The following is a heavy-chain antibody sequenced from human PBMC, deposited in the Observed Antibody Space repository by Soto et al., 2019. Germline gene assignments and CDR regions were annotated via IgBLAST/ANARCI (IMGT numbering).Heavy chain of an antibody. CDR1: RYSVKISDYA. Sequence: KIACTSSRYSVKISDYAISLKSQMPGKGLEWMGVISPGDSNTRYSPSFQGQVTFSADNSLNTAYLQWNTLRASDTAIYYCARRTYESGWRYYFDFWGQGTLVTVPS. CDR2: ISPGDSNT. V-gene: IGHV5-51*01. CDR3: ARRTYESGWRYYFDF. D-gene: IGHD6-19*01. J-gene: IGHJ4*02.